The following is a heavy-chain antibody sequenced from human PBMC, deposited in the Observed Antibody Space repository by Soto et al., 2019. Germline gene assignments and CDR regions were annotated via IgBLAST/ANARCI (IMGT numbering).Heavy chain of an antibody. V-gene: IGHV4-59*08. CDR1: GGSISSYY. Sequence: QVQLQESGPGLVKPSETLSLTCTVSGGSISSYYWSWIRQPPGKGLEWIGYIFYSGSTNYNPALKRRVTISVDTSKQQFSLKLSSVAAADTAVYYCARLYGLDAFDFWGQGTMVTVSS. J-gene: IGHJ3*01. D-gene: IGHD3-16*02. CDR3: ARLYGLDAFDF. CDR2: IFYSGST.